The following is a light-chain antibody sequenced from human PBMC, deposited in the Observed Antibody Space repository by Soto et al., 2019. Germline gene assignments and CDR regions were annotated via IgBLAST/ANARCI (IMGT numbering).Light chain of an antibody. CDR3: QKYNGAPPET. CDR2: AAS. V-gene: IGKV1-27*01. Sequence: DIQMTQSPSSLSATVGDRVTITCRASHDISNYLAWHQQKPGKVPKLLIYAASTLQPGVPSRFSGSGCGTDFTLTISSLQPEDVATYYCQKYNGAPPETFGPGTKVAIK. J-gene: IGKJ3*01. CDR1: HDISNY.